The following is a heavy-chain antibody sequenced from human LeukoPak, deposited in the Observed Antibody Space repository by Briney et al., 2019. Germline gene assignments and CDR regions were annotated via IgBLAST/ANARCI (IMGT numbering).Heavy chain of an antibody. CDR1: GFTVRNNY. V-gene: IGHV3-66*01. CDR3: ARDPGSLYYYYMDV. D-gene: IGHD1-26*01. CDR2: IYSGGST. Sequence: GGSLRLSCAASGFTVRNNYMSWARQAPEKGLEWVSLIYSGGSTYYADSVKGRFTISRDNSNNTVYLQMNSLRAEDTAVYYCARDPGSLYYYYMDVWGKGTTVTISS. J-gene: IGHJ6*03.